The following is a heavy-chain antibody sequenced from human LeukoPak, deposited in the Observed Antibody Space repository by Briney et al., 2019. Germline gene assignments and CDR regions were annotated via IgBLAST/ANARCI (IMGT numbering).Heavy chain of an antibody. CDR2: IRYDGSNK. Sequence: PGGSLRLSCAASGFTFSSYGMHWVRQAPGKGLEWVAFIRYDGSNKYYADSVKGRFTISRDNSKNTLYLQMNSLRAEDTAVYYCAKDGSPLYYYDSSGYPDYWGQGTLVTVSS. CDR3: AKDGSPLYYYDSSGYPDY. CDR1: GFTFSSYG. V-gene: IGHV3-30*02. J-gene: IGHJ4*02. D-gene: IGHD3-22*01.